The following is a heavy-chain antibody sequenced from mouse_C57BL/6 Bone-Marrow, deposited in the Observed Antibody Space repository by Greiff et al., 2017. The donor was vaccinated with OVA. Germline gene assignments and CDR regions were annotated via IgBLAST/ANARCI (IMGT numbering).Heavy chain of an antibody. D-gene: IGHD2-2*01. CDR1: GYSITSGYY. Sequence: EVQLQQSGPGLVKPSQSLSLTCSVTGYSITSGYYWNWIRQFPGNKLEWMGYISYDGSNNYNPSLKNRISITRDTSKNQFFLKLNSVTTEDTATYYCAREGGLRRGYYFDYWGQGTTLTVSS. V-gene: IGHV3-6*01. J-gene: IGHJ2*01. CDR2: ISYDGSN. CDR3: AREGGLRRGYYFDY.